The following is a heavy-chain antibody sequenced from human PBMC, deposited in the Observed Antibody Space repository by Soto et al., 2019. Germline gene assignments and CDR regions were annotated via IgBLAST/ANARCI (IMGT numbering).Heavy chain of an antibody. J-gene: IGHJ6*02. Sequence: EVQLVESGGGLVQPGGSLRLSCAASGFTVSSNYMSWVRQAPGKGLEWVSVIYSGGSTYYADSVKGRFTISRDNSKNTLYLQMNSLRAEDTAVYYCARDVAVTPNIDYYGMDVWGQGTTVTVSS. CDR2: IYSGGST. CDR1: GFTVSSNY. D-gene: IGHD4-17*01. V-gene: IGHV3-66*01. CDR3: ARDVAVTPNIDYYGMDV.